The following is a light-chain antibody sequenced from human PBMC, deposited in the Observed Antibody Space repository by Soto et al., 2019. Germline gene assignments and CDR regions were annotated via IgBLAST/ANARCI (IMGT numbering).Light chain of an antibody. CDR2: DAS. CDR1: TGAVTGGHH. Sequence: QAVVTQEPSLTVSPGGTVTLTCGSSTGAVTGGHHPYWIQQKLGQAPKTLIYDASNKDSWTPARFSGSLLGGKAALTLSGAQPEDEADYYCSLYYSGNHVFGGGTKLTVL. V-gene: IGLV7-46*01. J-gene: IGLJ2*01. CDR3: SLYYSGNHV.